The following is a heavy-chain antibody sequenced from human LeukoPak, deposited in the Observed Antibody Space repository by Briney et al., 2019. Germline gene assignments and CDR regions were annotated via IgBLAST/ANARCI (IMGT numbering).Heavy chain of an antibody. CDR1: GFTFNNYA. D-gene: IGHD3-3*01. CDR3: AKEPYDF. Sequence: PGGSLRLSCAVSGFTFNNYAMSWVRQAPGKGLEWVSAISGSGGSTYYGDSVKGRFTISRDNSKKTLYLQMNSLRAEDTAIYYCAKEPYDFWGQGTLVTVSS. CDR2: ISGSGGST. V-gene: IGHV3-23*01. J-gene: IGHJ4*02.